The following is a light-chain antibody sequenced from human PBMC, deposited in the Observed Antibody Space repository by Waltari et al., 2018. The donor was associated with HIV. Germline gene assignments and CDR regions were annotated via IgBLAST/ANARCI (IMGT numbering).Light chain of an antibody. V-gene: IGKV3-11*01. J-gene: IGKJ4*01. CDR2: DAS. CDR3: QHRSNWPLT. CDR1: QSISSY. Sequence: EIVLTQSPATLSLSPGERATLSCRASQSISSYLAWYQQTPGQAPRLLIYDASNSATGIPARFSGSGSGTDFTLTISSLEPEDFAVYHCQHRSNWPLTFGGGTKVEIK.